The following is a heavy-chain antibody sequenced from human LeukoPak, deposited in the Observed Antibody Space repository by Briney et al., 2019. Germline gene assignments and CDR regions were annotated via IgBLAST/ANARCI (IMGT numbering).Heavy chain of an antibody. D-gene: IGHD3-22*01. V-gene: IGHV1-2*02. J-gene: IGHJ4*02. CDR3: ARAPMIVVVFPPRLDF. Sequence: ASVKVSCKTSGYTFTGYYMHWVRQAPGQGLEWMGWINPNTGGINYAQKFQGRVTMTSDTSISTAYMELSSLRSDDTAVYYCARAPMIVVVFPPRLDFWGQGTLVIVSS. CDR1: GYTFTGYY. CDR2: INPNTGGI.